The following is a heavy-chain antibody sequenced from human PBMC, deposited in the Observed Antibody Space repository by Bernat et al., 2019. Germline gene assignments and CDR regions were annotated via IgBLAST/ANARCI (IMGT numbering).Heavy chain of an antibody. Sequence: QLQLQESGSGLVKPSQTLSLTCAVSGGSISSGGYSWSWIRQPPVKGLEWIGYIYHSGSTYYNPSLKSRVTISVDRSKNQFSLKLSSVTAADTAVYYCARAEAAAGTWYFDLWGRGTLVTVSS. CDR1: GGSISSGGYS. D-gene: IGHD6-13*01. J-gene: IGHJ2*01. CDR2: IYHSGST. CDR3: ARAEAAAGTWYFDL. V-gene: IGHV4-30-2*01.